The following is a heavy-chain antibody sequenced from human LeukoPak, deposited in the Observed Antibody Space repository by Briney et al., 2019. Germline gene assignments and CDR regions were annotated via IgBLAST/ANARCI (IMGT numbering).Heavy chain of an antibody. CDR2: ISYRGTT. CDR1: GGSVTTGRYY. J-gene: IGHJ4*02. Sequence: SETLSLTCTVSGGSVTTGRYYWSWIRQSAGEGLEWIGYISYRGTTNYNPSLKSRITISVDTSKNQFSLKVISVTAADTAVYYCVREHDWGDFDYWGQGTLVTVSS. D-gene: IGHD3-9*01. V-gene: IGHV4-61*10. CDR3: VREHDWGDFDY.